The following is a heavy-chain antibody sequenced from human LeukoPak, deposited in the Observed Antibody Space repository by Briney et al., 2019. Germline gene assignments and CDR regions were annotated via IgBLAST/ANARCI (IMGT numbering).Heavy chain of an antibody. CDR1: GVTVSSNY. Sequence: GGSLRLSCAASGVTVSSNYMSWVRQAPGKGLEWVSVIYSGGSTYYADSVKGRFTISRDNSKNTLYLQMNSLRAEDTAVYYCARDSDYYDSSGYYLWGQGTLVTVSS. CDR3: ARDSDYYDSSGYYL. J-gene: IGHJ4*02. D-gene: IGHD3-22*01. CDR2: IYSGGST. V-gene: IGHV3-53*01.